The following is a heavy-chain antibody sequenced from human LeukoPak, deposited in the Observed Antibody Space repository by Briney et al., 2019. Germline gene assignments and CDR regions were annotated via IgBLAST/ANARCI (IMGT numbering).Heavy chain of an antibody. V-gene: IGHV3-7*01. CDR1: GFTFNNFW. CDR3: TRINNRNSDY. J-gene: IGHJ4*02. D-gene: IGHD4-23*01. CDR2: IKQDGNEK. Sequence: HPGGSLRLSCTASGFTFNNFWMAWIRQAPGKGLEWVANIKQDGNEKYYIDSGKGRFTISRDNANNSIYLQMNSLRAEDTAVYYCTRINNRNSDYWGQGTLVTVSS.